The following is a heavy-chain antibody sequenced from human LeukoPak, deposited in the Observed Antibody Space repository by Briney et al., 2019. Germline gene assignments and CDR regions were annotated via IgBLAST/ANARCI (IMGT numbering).Heavy chain of an antibody. D-gene: IGHD3-10*01. CDR1: GFTFSSYD. Sequence: QPGGSLRLSCAAPGFTFSSYDMHWVRQATGKGLEWVSAIGTAGDTYYPGSVKGRFTISRENAKNSLYLQMNSLRAGDTAVYYCARSSGYYYGSGSYYIPFDYWGQGTLVTVSS. CDR3: ARSSGYYYGSGSYYIPFDY. CDR2: IGTAGDT. J-gene: IGHJ4*02. V-gene: IGHV3-13*01.